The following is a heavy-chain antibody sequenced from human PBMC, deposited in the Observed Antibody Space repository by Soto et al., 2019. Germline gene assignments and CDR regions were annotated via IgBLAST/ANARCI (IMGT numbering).Heavy chain of an antibody. D-gene: IGHD2-2*01. J-gene: IGHJ6*02. CDR3: AKDPIVVVPAARSPYYYGMDV. CDR2: ISYDGSNK. CDR1: GFTFSSYG. Sequence: QVQLVESGGGVVQPGRSLRLSCAASGFTFSSYGMHWVRQAPGKGLEWVAVISYDGSNKYYADSVKGRFTISRDNSKNTLYLQMNSLRAEDTAVYYCAKDPIVVVPAARSPYYYGMDVWGQGTTVTVSS. V-gene: IGHV3-30*18.